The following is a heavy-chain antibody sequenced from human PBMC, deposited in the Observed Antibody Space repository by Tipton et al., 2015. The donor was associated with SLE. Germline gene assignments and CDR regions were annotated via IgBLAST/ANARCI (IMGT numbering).Heavy chain of an antibody. D-gene: IGHD1-26*01. Sequence: TLSLTCAVYGGSFSGYYWSWIRQPPGKGLEWIGEINHSGSTNYNPSLKSRITISVDTSKNQFSLKLSSVTAADTAVYFCARVSGSYLYYYYYYYMDVWGKGTTVTASS. CDR3: ARVSGSYLYYYYYYYMDV. J-gene: IGHJ6*03. V-gene: IGHV4-34*01. CDR2: INHSGST. CDR1: GGSFSGYY.